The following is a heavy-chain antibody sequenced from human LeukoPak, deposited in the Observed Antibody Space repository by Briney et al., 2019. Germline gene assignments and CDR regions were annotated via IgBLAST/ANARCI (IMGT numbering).Heavy chain of an antibody. D-gene: IGHD3-10*01. Sequence: GGSLRLSCAASGFTVSSNYTSWVRQAPGKGLEWVSVIYSGGSTYYGDCVKGRFTISRDNSKNTLYPQMNSLRAEDTAVYYCASGSGSYRTPYYYMDVWGTGTTVTVSS. CDR2: IYSGGST. V-gene: IGHV3-53*01. J-gene: IGHJ6*03. CDR1: GFTVSSNY. CDR3: ASGSGSYRTPYYYMDV.